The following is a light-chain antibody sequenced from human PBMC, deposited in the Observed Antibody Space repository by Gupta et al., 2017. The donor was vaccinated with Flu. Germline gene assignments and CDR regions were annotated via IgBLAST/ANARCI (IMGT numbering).Light chain of an antibody. CDR3: QQYGSSPLT. Sequence: EFVLTQCPGTLSLSPGESATLACRASQSVSSSYLAWYQQKPGQAPRLLIYGASSRATGIPDRFSGSGSGTDFTLTISRLEPEDFAVYYCQQYGSSPLTFGGGTKVEIK. CDR2: GAS. CDR1: QSVSSSY. J-gene: IGKJ4*01. V-gene: IGKV3-20*01.